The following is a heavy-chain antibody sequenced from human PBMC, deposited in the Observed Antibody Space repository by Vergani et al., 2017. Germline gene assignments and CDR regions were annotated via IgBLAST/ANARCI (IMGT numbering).Heavy chain of an antibody. J-gene: IGHJ6*03. CDR2: IYYSGST. CDR3: ARGGVYSSSSDYYYYYYMDV. D-gene: IGHD6-6*01. V-gene: IGHV4-30-4*01. Sequence: QVQLQESGPGLVKPSQTLSLTCTVSGGSISSGDYYWSWIRQPPGKGLEWIGYIYYSGSTYYNPSLKSRVHISVDTSKNQFSLKLSSVTAADTAVYYCARGGVYSSSSDYYYYYYMDVWGKGTTVTVSS. CDR1: GGSISSGDYY.